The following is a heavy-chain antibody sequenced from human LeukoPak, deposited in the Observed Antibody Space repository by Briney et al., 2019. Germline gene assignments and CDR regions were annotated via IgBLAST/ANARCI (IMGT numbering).Heavy chain of an antibody. D-gene: IGHD3-10*01. V-gene: IGHV1-2*02. CDR2: INPNSGDT. CDR3: ARDGLWFGELLILDAFDI. CDR1: AYSFTGFY. Sequence: ASVKVSCKSSAYSFTGFYMHWVRQAPGQGLEWMGWINPNSGDTKYAQKFQGRVTMTRDTSINTAYMELSRLTSDDTAVYYCARDGLWFGELLILDAFDIWGQGTMVTVSS. J-gene: IGHJ3*02.